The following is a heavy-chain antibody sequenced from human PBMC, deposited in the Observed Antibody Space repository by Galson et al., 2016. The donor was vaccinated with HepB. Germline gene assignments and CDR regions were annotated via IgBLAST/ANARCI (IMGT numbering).Heavy chain of an antibody. Sequence: SLRLSCAASGFTFSRHWVHWVRRAPGKGLVWVSRINSDGSNTNYADSVKGRFTISRDNAKNTLYLQMNSLRAEDTAVYYCAREVVRGTDAFDIWGQGTTVTV. V-gene: IGHV3-74*01. CDR2: INSDGSNT. J-gene: IGHJ3*02. D-gene: IGHD3-10*01. CDR1: GFTFSRHW. CDR3: AREVVRGTDAFDI.